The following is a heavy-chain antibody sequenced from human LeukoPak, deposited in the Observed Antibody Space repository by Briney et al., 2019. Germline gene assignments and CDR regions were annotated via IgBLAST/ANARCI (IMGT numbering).Heavy chain of an antibody. CDR1: GPSISSYY. V-gene: IGHV4-59*01. Sequence: SETLSLTCTVSGPSISSYYWSWIRQPPGKGLEWIGYIYYSGSTNYNPSLKSRVTIPVDTSKNQFSLKLNSVTAADPAVYSCARSRSSSWFLFDYWGPGTLVTVSS. J-gene: IGHJ4*02. CDR2: IYYSGST. CDR3: ARSRSSSWFLFDY. D-gene: IGHD6-13*01.